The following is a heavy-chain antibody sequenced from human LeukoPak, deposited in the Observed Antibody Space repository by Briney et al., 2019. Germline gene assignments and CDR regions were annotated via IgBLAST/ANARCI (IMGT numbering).Heavy chain of an antibody. Sequence: PGXSLRLSCAASGFTFSSYSMKWVRQARGKGLEWVSSISSSSSYIYYADSEKGRFTISRDDAKNSLYLQMNSLRAEDTAVYYCARDRGSSTTNDAFDIWGQGTMVTVSS. CDR3: ARDRGSSTTNDAFDI. V-gene: IGHV3-21*01. CDR1: GFTFSSYS. D-gene: IGHD2/OR15-2a*01. CDR2: ISSSSSYI. J-gene: IGHJ3*02.